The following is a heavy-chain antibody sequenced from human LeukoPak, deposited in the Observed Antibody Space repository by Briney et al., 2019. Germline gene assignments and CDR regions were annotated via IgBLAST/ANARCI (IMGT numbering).Heavy chain of an antibody. Sequence: SETLSLTCTVSGGSISSGGYYWSWIRQHPGKGLEWIGYIYHSGSVYYNPSLKSRVSISVDTSKNQFSLKLSSVTAADTAVYYCARQGGTDYGDYLAYWGQGTLVTVSS. CDR2: IYHSGSV. CDR1: GGSISSGGYY. CDR3: ARQGGTDYGDYLAY. D-gene: IGHD4-17*01. J-gene: IGHJ4*02. V-gene: IGHV4-31*03.